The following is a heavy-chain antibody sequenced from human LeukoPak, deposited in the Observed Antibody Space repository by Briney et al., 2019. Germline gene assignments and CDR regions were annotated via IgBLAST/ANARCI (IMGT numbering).Heavy chain of an antibody. V-gene: IGHV1-2*02. Sequence: ASVKVSCKASGYTFIDYYIHWVRQAAGQGLEWMGWNNPNSGATDYARKFQDRVTMTRDTSTNTAYMELSGLRSDDTAVYYCAWSDCSSTSCYQGAFDIWGQGTMVTVSS. CDR2: NNPNSGAT. CDR1: GYTFIDYY. J-gene: IGHJ3*02. CDR3: AWSDCSSTSCYQGAFDI. D-gene: IGHD2-2*01.